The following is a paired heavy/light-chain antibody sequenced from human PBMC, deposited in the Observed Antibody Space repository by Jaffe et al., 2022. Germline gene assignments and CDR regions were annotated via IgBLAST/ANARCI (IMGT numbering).Heavy chain of an antibody. V-gene: IGHV1-46*03. Sequence: QVQLVQSGAEVKKPGASVKVSCKASGYTFTSYYMHWVRQAPGQGLEWMGIINPSGGSTSYAQKFQGRVTMTRDTSTSTVYMELSSLRSEDTAVYYCARDVEVVVAATSTLPGDAFDIWGQGTMVTVSS. CDR2: INPSGGST. CDR3: ARDVEVVVAATSTLPGDAFDI. CDR1: GYTFTSYY. J-gene: IGHJ3*02. D-gene: IGHD2-15*01.
Light chain of an antibody. V-gene: IGLV3-10*01. CDR3: YSTDSSGNLEGV. CDR1: ALPKKY. CDR2: EDS. J-gene: IGLJ2*01. Sequence: SYELTQPPSVSVSPGQTARITCSGDALPKKYAYWYQQKSGQAPVLVIYEDSKRPSGIPERFSGSSSGTMATLTISGAQVEDEADYYCYSTDSSGNLEGVFGGGTKLTVL.